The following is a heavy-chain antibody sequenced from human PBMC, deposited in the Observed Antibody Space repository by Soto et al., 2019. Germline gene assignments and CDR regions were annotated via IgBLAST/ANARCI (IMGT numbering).Heavy chain of an antibody. CDR2: ISGSGGST. Sequence: HPGGSLRLSCAASGFTFSSYAMSWVRQAPGKGLEWVSAISGSGGSTYYADSVKGRFTISRDNSKNTLYLQMNSLRAEDTAVYYCAKDKRSITIFGVVNYGMDVWGQGTTVTVSS. J-gene: IGHJ6*02. V-gene: IGHV3-23*01. CDR3: AKDKRSITIFGVVNYGMDV. CDR1: GFTFSSYA. D-gene: IGHD3-3*01.